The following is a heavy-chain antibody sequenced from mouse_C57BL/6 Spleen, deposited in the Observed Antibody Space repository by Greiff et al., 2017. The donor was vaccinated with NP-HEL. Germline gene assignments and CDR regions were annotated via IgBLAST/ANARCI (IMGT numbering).Heavy chain of an antibody. V-gene: IGHV5-4*01. CDR3: ARDRLDYYRSSLAWFAY. Sequence: EVKLVESGGGLVKPGGSLKLSCAASGFTFSSYAMSWVRQTPEKRLEWVATISDGGSYTYYPDNVKGRFPISRDNAKNNLYLQMSHLKSEDTAMYYCARDRLDYYRSSLAWFAYWGQGTLVTVSA. D-gene: IGHD1-1*01. CDR1: GFTFSSYA. J-gene: IGHJ3*01. CDR2: ISDGGSYT.